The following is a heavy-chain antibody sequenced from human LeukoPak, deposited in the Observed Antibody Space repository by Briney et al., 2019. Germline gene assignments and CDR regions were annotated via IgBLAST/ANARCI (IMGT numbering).Heavy chain of an antibody. CDR2: IYYSGST. CDR1: GGSISSYY. V-gene: IGHV4-59*01. CDR3: GRVDVRSGDFPS. D-gene: IGHD3-10*01. Sequence: SETLSLTCTVSGGSISSYYWSWIRQPPGKGLEWIGYIYYSGSTNYNPSLKSRVTISVDTSKNQFSLKLSSVTAADTPVYYGGRVDVRSGDFPSWDQETWVTVSS. J-gene: IGHJ4*02.